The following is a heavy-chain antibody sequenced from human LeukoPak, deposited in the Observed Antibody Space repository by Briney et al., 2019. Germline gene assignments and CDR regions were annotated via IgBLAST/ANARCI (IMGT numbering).Heavy chain of an antibody. D-gene: IGHD3-9*01. V-gene: IGHV1-2*02. CDR1: GYTFTCYY. CDR2: INPNSGGT. CDR3: ARGLLRYFDWLTPLDY. Sequence: GASVKVSCKASGYTFTCYYMHWVRQAPGQGLEWMGWINPNSGGTNYAQKFQGRVTMTRDTSISTAYMELSRLRSDDTAVYYCARGLLRYFDWLTPLDYWGQGTLVTVSS. J-gene: IGHJ4*02.